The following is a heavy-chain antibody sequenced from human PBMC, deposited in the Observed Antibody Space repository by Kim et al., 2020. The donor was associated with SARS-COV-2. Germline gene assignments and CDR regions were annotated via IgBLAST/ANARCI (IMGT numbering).Heavy chain of an antibody. CDR2: LYYSGST. CDR3: AITSGYSTGWFPKKVDS. J-gene: IGHJ4*02. Sequence: SETLSLTCSVSGGSISSSGYYWGWIRQPPGKGLEWIASLYYSGSTYYNPSLKSRVTISVDTSKNHFSLSLSSVSAADAAVYYCAITSGYSTGWFPKKVDSWGQGTLVTVSS. CDR1: GGSISSSGYY. D-gene: IGHD6-19*01. V-gene: IGHV4-39*02.